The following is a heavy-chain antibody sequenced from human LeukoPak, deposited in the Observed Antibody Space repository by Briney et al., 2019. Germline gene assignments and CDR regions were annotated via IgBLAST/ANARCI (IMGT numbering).Heavy chain of an antibody. D-gene: IGHD1-26*01. Sequence: GGSLRLSCAASGFTFSDYTIHWVRQAPGKRLQSVSAITSNGAYTHYADSVKGRFTIPRDNSRNAVFLQMGGLRIGDMAVYYCARVKMGATVSDYYYYYMDVWGKGTTVTVSS. CDR2: ITSNGAYT. J-gene: IGHJ6*03. CDR1: GFTFSDYT. CDR3: ARVKMGATVSDYYYYYMDV. V-gene: IGHV3-64*02.